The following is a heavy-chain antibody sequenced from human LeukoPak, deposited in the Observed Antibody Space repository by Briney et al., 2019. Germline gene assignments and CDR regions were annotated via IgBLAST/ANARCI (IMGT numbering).Heavy chain of an antibody. V-gene: IGHV4-59*01. J-gene: IGHJ6*02. Sequence: SETLSLTCTVSGGSISGDYWSWIRQPPGKGQEWIANIHYSGSTNHNPSLKSRVTISVDTSKNQFSLKLTSVTAADSAVYFCARSRNYGSGTYYSDYYYYGMDVWGQGTTVTVSS. CDR2: IHYSGST. CDR3: ARSRNYGSGTYYSDYYYYGMDV. D-gene: IGHD3-10*01. CDR1: GGSISGDY.